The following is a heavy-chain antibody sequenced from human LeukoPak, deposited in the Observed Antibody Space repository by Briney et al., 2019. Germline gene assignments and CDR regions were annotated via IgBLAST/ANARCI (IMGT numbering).Heavy chain of an antibody. Sequence: PGGSLRLSCAASGFTFSSYAMSWVRQAPGKGLEWVANIKQDGSEKYYVDSVKGRFTISRDNAKNSLYLQMNSLRAEDTAVYYCAREQHLVFDYWGQGTLVTVSS. CDR2: IKQDGSEK. CDR3: AREQHLVFDY. CDR1: GFTFSSYA. J-gene: IGHJ4*02. D-gene: IGHD6-13*01. V-gene: IGHV3-7*01.